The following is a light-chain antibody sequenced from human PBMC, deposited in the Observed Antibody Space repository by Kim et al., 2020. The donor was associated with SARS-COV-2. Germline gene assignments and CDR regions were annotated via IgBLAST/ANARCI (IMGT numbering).Light chain of an antibody. J-gene: IGLJ2*01. Sequence: QRVTFSCTGSSSHIGRGYDVHWYQLLPGTAPKLLIYGNSHRPSGVPDRFSGSKSGTSASLAIAGLQAEDEADYYCQSYDSSLSGVVFGGGTQLTVL. CDR2: GNS. CDR1: SSHIGRGYD. V-gene: IGLV1-40*01. CDR3: QSYDSSLSGVV.